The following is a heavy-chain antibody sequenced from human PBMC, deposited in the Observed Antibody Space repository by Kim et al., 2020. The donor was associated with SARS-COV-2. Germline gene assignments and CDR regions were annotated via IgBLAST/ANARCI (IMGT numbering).Heavy chain of an antibody. CDR3: ARGLGYSYDPMWGYFYS. CDR1: DGSISDTSYY. CDR2: IYSTEST. Sequence: SETLSLTCTVSDGSISDTSYYWGWIRQPPGKGLEWIGSIYSTESTYKNPSLRSRVAMSMDTSNNQFSLKLTSLTAADTAIYYCARGLGYSYDPMWGYFYSWGRGTLVTVSS. V-gene: IGHV4-39*07. J-gene: IGHJ4*02. D-gene: IGHD3-22*01.